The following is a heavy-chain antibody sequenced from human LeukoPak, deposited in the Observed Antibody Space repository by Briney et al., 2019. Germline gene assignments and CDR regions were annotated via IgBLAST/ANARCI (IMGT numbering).Heavy chain of an antibody. J-gene: IGHJ4*02. CDR2: ISGSGGST. Sequence: GGSLRLSCAASGFTFSSYAMTWVRQAPVKGLEWVSTISGSGGSTYHADSVKGRFTISRDNSKNTLYLQMNSLRAEDTAVYFCAKPYSGSYKGYFDYWGQGTLVTVSS. CDR3: AKPYSGSYKGYFDY. CDR1: GFTFSSYA. D-gene: IGHD1-26*01. V-gene: IGHV3-23*01.